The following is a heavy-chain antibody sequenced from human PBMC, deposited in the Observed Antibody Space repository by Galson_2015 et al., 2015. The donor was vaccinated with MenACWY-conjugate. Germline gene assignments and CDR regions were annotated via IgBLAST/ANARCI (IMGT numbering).Heavy chain of an antibody. CDR1: GFTFSSYG. V-gene: IGHV3-30*02. J-gene: IGHJ4*02. CDR2: IRYDGSNK. CDR3: AKVVVAATSGY. Sequence: SLRLSCAASGFTFSSYGMHWVRQAPGKGLEWVAFIRYDGSNKYYADSVKGRFTISRDNSKNTLYLQMNSLRAEDTAVYYCAKVVVAATSGYWGQGTLVTVSS. D-gene: IGHD2-15*01.